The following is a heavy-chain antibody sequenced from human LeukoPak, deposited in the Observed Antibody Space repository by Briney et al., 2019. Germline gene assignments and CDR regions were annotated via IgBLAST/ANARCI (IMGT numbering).Heavy chain of an antibody. J-gene: IGHJ4*02. CDR1: GYSITDLS. Sequence: GASVKVSCKVSGYSITDLSTHWVRQAPGKGLEWMGGFDPGSGETIYEQKFQDRVTMTEDASTDTAYMELSSLRSEDTALYYCATGTHYDLLPFWGQGTLVTVSS. CDR2: FDPGSGET. CDR3: ATGTHYDLLPF. D-gene: IGHD3-9*01. V-gene: IGHV1-24*01.